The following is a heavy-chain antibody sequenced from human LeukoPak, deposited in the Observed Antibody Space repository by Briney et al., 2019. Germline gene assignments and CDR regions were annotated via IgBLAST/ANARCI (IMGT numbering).Heavy chain of an antibody. D-gene: IGHD5-18*01. CDR1: GFAFNTYA. CDR3: AREYSYGSLYYLDY. Sequence: GGSLRLSCAASGFAFNTYAMHWVRQAPGKGLEWVTLIWHDGSHKFYIDSVRGRFTISRDNAKNSLYLQMNSLRAEDTAVYYCAREYSYGSLYYLDYWGQGTLVTVSS. CDR2: IWHDGSHK. J-gene: IGHJ4*02. V-gene: IGHV3-33*01.